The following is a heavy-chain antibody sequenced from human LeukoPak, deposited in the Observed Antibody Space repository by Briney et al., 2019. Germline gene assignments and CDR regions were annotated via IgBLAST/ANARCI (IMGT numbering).Heavy chain of an antibody. CDR2: IITDGSST. D-gene: IGHD4-11*01. CDR1: GFTFSNYW. CDR3: ARDYSFSFDF. V-gene: IGHV3-74*01. J-gene: IGHJ4*02. Sequence: PGGSLRLSCAASGFTFSNYWMHWVRQAPGKGLVWVSRIITDGSSTSYADSVKGRFTISRDNAKNTLYLQMNSLRAEDTAVYNCARDYSFSFDFWGQGTLVTVSS.